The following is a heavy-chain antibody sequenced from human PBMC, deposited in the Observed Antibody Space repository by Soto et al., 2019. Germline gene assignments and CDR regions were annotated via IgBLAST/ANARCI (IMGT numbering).Heavy chain of an antibody. CDR3: ARDSTAPGGGYFYYGMYV. Sequence: SVKVSCKASGGAFSSYTISWVRQAPGQGLEWMGRIIPILGIANYAQKFQGRVTMTRDTSTSTVYMELSSLRSEDTAVYYCARDSTAPGGGYFYYGMYVWG. CDR2: IIPILGIA. CDR1: GGAFSSYT. D-gene: IGHD1-26*01. J-gene: IGHJ6*02. V-gene: IGHV1-69*04.